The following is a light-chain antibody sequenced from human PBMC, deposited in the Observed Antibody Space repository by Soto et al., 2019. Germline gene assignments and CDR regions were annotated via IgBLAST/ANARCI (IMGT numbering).Light chain of an antibody. CDR1: NSDVGVYSY. CDR2: EVS. V-gene: IGLV2-14*01. CDR3: NAYTGSSTYV. Sequence: QSVLTHPASVTVSPDQSITICCTGTNSDVGVYSYVSWYQQLPGKAPKLLIYEVSNRPSGVPNRFSGSKSGNTASLTISGLQAEDEADYYCNAYTGSSTYVFGTGTKVTVL. J-gene: IGLJ1*01.